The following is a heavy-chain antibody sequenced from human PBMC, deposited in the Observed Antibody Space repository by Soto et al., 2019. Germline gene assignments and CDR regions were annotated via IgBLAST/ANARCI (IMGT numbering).Heavy chain of an antibody. CDR3: ARGELELRPFDY. CDR1: GDSISSGPNY. Sequence: PSETLSLTCTVSGDSISSGPNYWSWIRQHPGKGLEWIGYIYYTGTTYYSPSLKSRVIMSLDTSKNQFSLKLSSVTAADTAVYYCARGELELRPFDYWGQGTLVTVSS. CDR2: IYYTGTT. J-gene: IGHJ4*02. V-gene: IGHV4-31*03. D-gene: IGHD1-7*01.